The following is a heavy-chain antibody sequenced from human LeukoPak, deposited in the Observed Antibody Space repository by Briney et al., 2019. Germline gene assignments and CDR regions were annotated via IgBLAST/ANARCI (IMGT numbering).Heavy chain of an antibody. CDR1: GFIFSNYY. Sequence: GGSLRLSCAASGFIFSNYYVSWIRQAPGKGLEWVSYISRSRGDANYADSVKGRFTISRDNAKNSLYLQMNSLRVEDTAVYYCARGHYGMDVWGQGTTVTVSS. V-gene: IGHV3-11*03. J-gene: IGHJ6*02. CDR3: ARGHYGMDV. CDR2: ISRSRGDA.